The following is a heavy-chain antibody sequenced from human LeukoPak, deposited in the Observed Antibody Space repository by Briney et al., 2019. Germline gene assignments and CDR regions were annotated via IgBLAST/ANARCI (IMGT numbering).Heavy chain of an antibody. CDR2: ISGSGGST. CDR3: ARVWDGDYWYFDL. Sequence: GGSLRLSCAASGFTFSSYAMSWVRQAPGKGLEWVSAISGSGGSTYYADSVKGRFTISRDNSKNTLYLQMNSLRAEDTAVYYCARVWDGDYWYFDLWGRGTLVTVSS. D-gene: IGHD4-17*01. J-gene: IGHJ2*01. V-gene: IGHV3-23*01. CDR1: GFTFSSYA.